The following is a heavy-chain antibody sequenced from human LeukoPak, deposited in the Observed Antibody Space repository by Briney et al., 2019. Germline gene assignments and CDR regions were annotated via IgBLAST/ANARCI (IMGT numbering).Heavy chain of an antibody. J-gene: IGHJ4*02. D-gene: IGHD2-2*01. CDR1: GGSFSGYY. CDR2: INHSGST. Sequence: SETLSLTCAVYGGSFSGYYWSWIRQPPGKGLEWIGEINHSGSTNYNPSLKSRVTISVDTSKNQFSLKLSSVTAADTAVYYCARRPYCSSTSCRRGYFDYWGQGTLVTVSS. V-gene: IGHV4-34*01. CDR3: ARRPYCSSTSCRRGYFDY.